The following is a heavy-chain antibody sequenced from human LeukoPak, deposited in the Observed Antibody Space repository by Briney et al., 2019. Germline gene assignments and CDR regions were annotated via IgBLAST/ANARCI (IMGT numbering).Heavy chain of an antibody. J-gene: IGHJ6*02. V-gene: IGHV4-59*01. CDR2: IYYRDST. CDR1: GGSINGYY. CDR3: ARLNGAFYYYYYGMDV. Sequence: PSETLSLTCTVSGGSINGYYWSWIRQPPGKGLEWVGDIYYRDSTNNNPSLKSRVTISVDTSKNQFPLKLSSVTAADTAVYYCARLNGAFYYYYYGMDVWGQGTTVTVPS. D-gene: IGHD4-17*01.